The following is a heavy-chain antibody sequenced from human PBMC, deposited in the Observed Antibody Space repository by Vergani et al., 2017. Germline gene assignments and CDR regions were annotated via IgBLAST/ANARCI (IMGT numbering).Heavy chain of an antibody. CDR3: AGFLLWFGDRGWFDP. D-gene: IGHD3-10*01. J-gene: IGHJ5*02. Sequence: QVQLQESGPGLVKPSETLSLTCTVSGGSISSYYWSWIRQPPGKGLEWIGYIYYSGSTNYNPSLKSRVTISVDTSKNQFSLKLSSVTAANTAVYYCAGFLLWFGDRGWFDPWGQGTLVTVSS. CDR2: IYYSGST. V-gene: IGHV4-59*01. CDR1: GGSISSYY.